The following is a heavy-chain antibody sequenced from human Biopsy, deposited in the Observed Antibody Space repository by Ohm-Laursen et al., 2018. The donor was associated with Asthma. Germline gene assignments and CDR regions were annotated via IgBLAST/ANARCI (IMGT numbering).Heavy chain of an antibody. V-gene: IGHV1-18*01. CDR3: ARAVDYSHYYGIDV. CDR2: ISVYNGNT. D-gene: IGHD3-10*01. Sequence: SSVKVSCKSSGYTFNSAGITWVRQAPGQGLEWMGWISVYNGNTKVAQKLQDRVTMITDTSTSTAYMELRGLRSDDTAVYFCARAVDYSHYYGIDVWGQGTTVTVS. J-gene: IGHJ6*02. CDR1: GYTFNSAG.